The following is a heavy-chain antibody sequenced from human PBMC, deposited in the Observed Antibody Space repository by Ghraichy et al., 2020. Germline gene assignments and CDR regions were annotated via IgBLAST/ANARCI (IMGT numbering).Heavy chain of an antibody. CDR1: GFTFSSYA. V-gene: IGHV3-30*04. D-gene: IGHD6-13*01. Sequence: GGSLRLSCAASGFTFSSYAMHWVRQAPGKGLEWVAVISYDGSNKYYADSVKGRFTISRDNSKNTLYLQMNSLRAEDTAVYYCARDEAAAGKPLDYWGQGTLVTVSS. J-gene: IGHJ4*02. CDR2: ISYDGSNK. CDR3: ARDEAAAGKPLDY.